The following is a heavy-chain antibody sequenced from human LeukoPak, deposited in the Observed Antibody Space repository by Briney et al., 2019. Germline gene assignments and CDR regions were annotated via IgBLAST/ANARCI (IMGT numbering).Heavy chain of an antibody. V-gene: IGHV3-74*01. CDR3: ARDDGSPDY. CDR2: ISTDGSTT. Sequence: GGSLRLSCAASGFTFSSYWMHWVRQAPGKGLVWVSRISTDGSTTTYADSVKGRFTISRDNSKNTLYLQMNSLRAEDTAVYYCARDDGSPDYWGQGTLVTVSS. CDR1: GFTFSSYW. J-gene: IGHJ4*02.